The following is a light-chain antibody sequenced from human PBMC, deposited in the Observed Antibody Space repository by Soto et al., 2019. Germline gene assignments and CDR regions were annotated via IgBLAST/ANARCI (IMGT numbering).Light chain of an antibody. CDR1: SSNIGSNY. CDR3: EAWDDSLSGRVV. CDR2: RNN. J-gene: IGLJ2*01. Sequence: QLVLTQPPSASGTPGQRVTISCSGSSSNIGSNYVYWYQQLPGTAPKLLIYRNNQRPSGVPDRFSGSKPGTSASLAISGLRSEDEADYYCEAWDDSLSGRVVFGGGTKVTVL. V-gene: IGLV1-47*01.